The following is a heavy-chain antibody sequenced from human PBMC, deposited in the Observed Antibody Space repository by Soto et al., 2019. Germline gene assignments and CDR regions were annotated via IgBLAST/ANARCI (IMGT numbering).Heavy chain of an antibody. CDR2: ISSSGST. CDR3: ARVATILTRAMDV. Sequence: QVQLQQSGPGLVKPSETLSLTCTVTGGSISNYYWSWIRQTAGKGLEWIGRISSSGSTNYNPSLKSRVTMSILTSERQFSLNLRSFTAADTAVYYCARVATILTRAMDVWGQGTTVTVSS. D-gene: IGHD3-3*01. V-gene: IGHV4-4*07. CDR1: GGSISNYY. J-gene: IGHJ6*02.